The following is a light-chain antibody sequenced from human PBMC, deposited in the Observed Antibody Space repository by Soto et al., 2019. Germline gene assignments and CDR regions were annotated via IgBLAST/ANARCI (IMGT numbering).Light chain of an antibody. J-gene: IGKJ4*01. CDR2: DAS. Sequence: EIVLTQSPCTLSLSPGERATLSCRASQSVSSYLAWYQQKPGQAPRLLIYDASNRATGIPARFSGSGSGTDFTLTISSLEPEDFAVYYCQQRSNWPRLTFGGGTKVDI. V-gene: IGKV3-11*01. CDR1: QSVSSY. CDR3: QQRSNWPRLT.